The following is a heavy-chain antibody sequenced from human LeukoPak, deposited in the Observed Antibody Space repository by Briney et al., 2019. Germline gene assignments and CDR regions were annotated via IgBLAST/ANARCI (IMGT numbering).Heavy chain of an antibody. J-gene: IGHJ4*02. CDR1: GFTFSSYS. CDR3: ARRWDYYDSSGYYY. Sequence: GGSLRLSCAASGFTFSSYSMNWVRQAAGKRLAADSSISSSSSYIYYADSVKGRFTISRDNAKNSLYLQMNSLRAEDTAVYYCARRWDYYDSSGYYYWGQGTLVTVSS. V-gene: IGHV3-21*01. CDR2: ISSSSSYI. D-gene: IGHD3-22*01.